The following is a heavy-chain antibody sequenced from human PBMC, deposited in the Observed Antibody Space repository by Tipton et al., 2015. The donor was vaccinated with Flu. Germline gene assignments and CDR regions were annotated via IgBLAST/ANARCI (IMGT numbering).Heavy chain of an antibody. CDR3: ARVPPTRNWFDP. D-gene: IGHD5-12*01. CDR2: IYYGGST. Sequence: TLSLTCSVSGASFSSIGHYWGWIRQSPGKGLEWIGTIYYGGSTYYNPSLKSRVTISLDTSKNQFSLKLSSVTAAGTAVYYCARVPPTRNWFDPWGQGTLVTVSS. CDR1: GASFSSIGHY. J-gene: IGHJ5*02. V-gene: IGHV4-39*07.